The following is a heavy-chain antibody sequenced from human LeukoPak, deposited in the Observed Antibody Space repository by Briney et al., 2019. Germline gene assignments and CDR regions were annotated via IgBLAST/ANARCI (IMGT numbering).Heavy chain of an antibody. V-gene: IGHV4-39*07. D-gene: IGHD5-18*01. J-gene: IGHJ4*02. Sequence: SETLSLTCTVSGGSISSSNYYWSWIRQPPGKGLEWIGEINHSGSTNYNPSLKSRVTISVDTSKNQFSLKLSSVTAADMAVYYCARRGGGYSYGRRNYFDYWGQGTLVTVSS. CDR2: INHSGST. CDR1: GGSISSSNYY. CDR3: ARRGGGYSYGRRNYFDY.